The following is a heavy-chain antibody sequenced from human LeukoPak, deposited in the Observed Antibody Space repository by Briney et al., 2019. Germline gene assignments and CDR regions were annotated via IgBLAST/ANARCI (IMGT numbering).Heavy chain of an antibody. Sequence: SETLSLTCTVSGGSISSYYWSWIRQPPGKGLEWIGYIYYSGSTNYNPSLKSRVTISVDTSKNQFSLKLRSVTAADTAVYYCARVEDYYGSGSYLSPNNWFDPWGQGTLVTVSS. V-gene: IGHV4-59*01. CDR3: ARVEDYYGSGSYLSPNNWFDP. CDR1: GGSISSYY. J-gene: IGHJ5*02. CDR2: IYYSGST. D-gene: IGHD3-10*01.